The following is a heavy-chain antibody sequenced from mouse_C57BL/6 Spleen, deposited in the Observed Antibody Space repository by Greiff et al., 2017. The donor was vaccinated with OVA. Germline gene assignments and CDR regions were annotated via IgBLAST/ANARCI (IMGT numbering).Heavy chain of an antibody. CDR2: IDPSDSYT. Sequence: VQLQQPGAELVKPGASVKLSCKASGYTFTSYWMQWVKQRPGQGLEWIGEIDPSDSYTNYNQKFKGKATLTVDTSSSTAYMQLSSLTSEDSAVYYCARYARDFDYWGQGTTLTVSS. CDR3: ARYARDFDY. CDR1: GYTFTSYW. V-gene: IGHV1-50*01. J-gene: IGHJ2*01.